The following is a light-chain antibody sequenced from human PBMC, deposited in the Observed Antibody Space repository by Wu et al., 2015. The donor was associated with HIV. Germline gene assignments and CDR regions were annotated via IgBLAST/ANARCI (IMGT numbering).Light chain of an antibody. Sequence: EIVLTQSPGTLSLSPGERATLSCRASQSVSSSYLAWYQQKPGQAPRLLIYGASSRATGIPDRFSGSGSGTDFTLTISRLEPEDFAVYYCQQYGSSPRTFGRRDQGGNQ. CDR3: QQYGSSPRT. V-gene: IGKV3-20*01. CDR2: GAS. CDR1: QSVSSSY. J-gene: IGKJ1*01.